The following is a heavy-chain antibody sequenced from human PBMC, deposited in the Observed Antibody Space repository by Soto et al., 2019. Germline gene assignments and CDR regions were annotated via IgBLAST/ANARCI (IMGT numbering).Heavy chain of an antibody. CDR3: ARSSDSSSWYNYFDY. Sequence: SVKVSCKASGGTFSSYAISWVQQAPGQGLEWMGGIIPIFGTANYAQKFQGRVTITADESTSTAYMELSSLRSEDTAVYYCARSSDSSSWYNYFDYWGQGTLVTVSS. V-gene: IGHV1-69*13. D-gene: IGHD6-13*01. CDR1: GGTFSSYA. J-gene: IGHJ4*02. CDR2: IIPIFGTA.